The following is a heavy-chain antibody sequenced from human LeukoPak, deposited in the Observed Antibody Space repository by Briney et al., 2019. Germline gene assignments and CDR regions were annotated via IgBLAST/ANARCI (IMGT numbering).Heavy chain of an antibody. D-gene: IGHD3-16*01. Sequence: GGSLRLSCAASGFTFSSYAMSWVRQAPGKGLEWVSTISAGGDTTYSADSVKGRFIISRDNSKNTLYLQMNSLRAEDTAVYYCAKPDLGWGNLDYWGQGALVTVSS. CDR3: AKPDLGWGNLDY. V-gene: IGHV3-23*01. CDR1: GFTFSSYA. CDR2: ISAGGDTT. J-gene: IGHJ4*02.